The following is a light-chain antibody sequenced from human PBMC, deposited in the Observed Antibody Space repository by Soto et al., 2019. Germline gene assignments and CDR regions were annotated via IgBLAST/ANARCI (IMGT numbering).Light chain of an antibody. CDR2: GAS. V-gene: IGKV3-20*01. J-gene: IGKJ1*01. CDR3: QQYGSSGT. Sequence: EIMMTECPVTRSVSPGERCPLSCRASQSVNSNLAWYQQKPGQSPRLLIYGASTRAAGIPDRFSGSGSGTDFNLTISSLEPEDSEVYYCQQYGSSGTFGQGTQVDIK. CDR1: QSVNSN.